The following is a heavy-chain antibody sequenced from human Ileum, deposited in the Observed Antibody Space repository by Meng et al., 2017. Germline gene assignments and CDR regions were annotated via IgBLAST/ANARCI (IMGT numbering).Heavy chain of an antibody. Sequence: QVQMRESGPQLVGPSATLSLACTVSGGSVSSGIYYWSWIRQPPGKGLEWIGHIYYSGSTNYNPSLKSRVTISVDMSKNQFSLKLNSVTAADTAIYFCARSSTSPASYFFDYWGQGTLVTVSS. J-gene: IGHJ4*02. CDR2: IYYSGST. D-gene: IGHD6-6*01. CDR1: GGSVSSGIYY. CDR3: ARSSTSPASYFFDY. V-gene: IGHV4-61*01.